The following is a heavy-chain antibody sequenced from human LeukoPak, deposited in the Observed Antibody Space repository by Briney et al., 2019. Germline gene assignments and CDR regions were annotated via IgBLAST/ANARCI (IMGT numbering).Heavy chain of an antibody. D-gene: IGHD2-2*02. CDR1: GGSISSYY. J-gene: IGHJ6*02. V-gene: IGHV4-4*07. Sequence: SETLSLTCTVSGGSISSYYWSWIRQPAGKGLEWIGRIYTSGSTNYNPSLKSRVTMSVDTSKNRFSLKLSSVTAADTAVYYCARDCSSTSCYTMDVWGQGTTVTVSS. CDR3: ARDCSSTSCYTMDV. CDR2: IYTSGST.